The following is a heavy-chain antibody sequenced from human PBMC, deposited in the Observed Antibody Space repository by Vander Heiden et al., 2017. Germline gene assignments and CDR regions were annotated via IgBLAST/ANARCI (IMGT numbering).Heavy chain of an antibody. D-gene: IGHD3-10*01. CDR3: ARQVYGSGSYDY. CDR1: GGSFSGSY. J-gene: IGHJ4*02. Sequence: QVQLQQWGAGLLKPSETLSLTCAVYGGSFSGSYWSWIRQPPGKGLEWIGEITHSGSTNYTPSLKSRVTISIDTSKIQFSLKLSSVTAADTAVYYCARQVYGSGSYDYWGQGTLVTVSS. CDR2: ITHSGST. V-gene: IGHV4-34*01.